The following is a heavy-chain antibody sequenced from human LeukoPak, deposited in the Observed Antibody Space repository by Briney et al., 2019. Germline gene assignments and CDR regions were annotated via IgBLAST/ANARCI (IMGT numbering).Heavy chain of an antibody. Sequence: LTGGSLRLSCAASGFTYSNYAMSWVRQAPGKGLEWVSSISGSGGSTYYADSVKGRFTISRDNSKNTLYLQMDGLRAEDTAVSYCAKAIGHSSSWYNFDYWGQGTLVTVSS. D-gene: IGHD6-13*01. CDR3: AKAIGHSSSWYNFDY. V-gene: IGHV3-23*01. J-gene: IGHJ4*02. CDR1: GFTYSNYA. CDR2: ISGSGGST.